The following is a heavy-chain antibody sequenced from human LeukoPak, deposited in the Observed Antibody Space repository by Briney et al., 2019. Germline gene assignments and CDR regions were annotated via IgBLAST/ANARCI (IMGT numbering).Heavy chain of an antibody. CDR1: GFTFSDYY. J-gene: IGHJ4*02. Sequence: GGSRRLSCAASGFTFSDYYMSWIRQAPGKGLEWVSYISGSGSTIYYSDSVKGRFTLSRDNAKNSLYLQMNRLRVEDTAVYFCAREDYYYASGFWGQGTLVTVSS. CDR2: ISGSGSTI. V-gene: IGHV3-11*04. CDR3: AREDYYYASGF. D-gene: IGHD3-10*01.